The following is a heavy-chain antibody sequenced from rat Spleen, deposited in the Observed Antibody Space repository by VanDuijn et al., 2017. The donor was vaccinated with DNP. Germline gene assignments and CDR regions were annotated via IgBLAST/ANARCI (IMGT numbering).Heavy chain of an antibody. Sequence: EVQLQESGPGLVKPSQSLSLPCSVTGYSITRNYWAWIRKFPGNQMEWMGYISFSGSTSYNPSLKSRISITRDTSKNQFFLHLNSVTTEDTATYYCARWASMGFDYWGQGVMVTVSP. V-gene: IGHV3-1*01. D-gene: IGHD1-7*01. CDR2: ISFSGST. CDR1: GYSITRNY. J-gene: IGHJ2*01. CDR3: ARWASMGFDY.